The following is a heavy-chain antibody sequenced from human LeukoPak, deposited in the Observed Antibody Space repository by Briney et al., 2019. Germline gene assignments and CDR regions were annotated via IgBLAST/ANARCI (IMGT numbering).Heavy chain of an antibody. V-gene: IGHV4-34*01. CDR1: GGSFSGYY. J-gene: IGHJ4*02. D-gene: IGHD5-18*01. CDR3: ARLPAGLPGIDY. Sequence: KPSETLSLTCAVYGGSFSGYYWSWIRQPPGKGLEWIGEINHSGSTNYNPSLKSRVTISVDTSKNQFSLKLSSVTAADTAVYYCARLPAGLPGIDYWGQGTLVTVSS. CDR2: INHSGST.